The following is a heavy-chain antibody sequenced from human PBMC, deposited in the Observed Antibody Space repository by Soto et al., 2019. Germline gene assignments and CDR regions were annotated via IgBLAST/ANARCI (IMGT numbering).Heavy chain of an antibody. Sequence: EVQLLESGGGLVKPGGSLRLSCAASGFPFINAWMTWVRQAPGKGLEWVGRIKSKTDGGAIDYGAPVKNRFTISRDDSKNTLYLQMNSLKTVDTAVYYCTTAGPHRSSSIWFAPWGQGTLVTVSS. J-gene: IGHJ5*02. D-gene: IGHD6-6*01. CDR1: GFPFINAW. CDR3: TTAGPHRSSSIWFAP. V-gene: IGHV3-15*01. CDR2: IKSKTDGGAI.